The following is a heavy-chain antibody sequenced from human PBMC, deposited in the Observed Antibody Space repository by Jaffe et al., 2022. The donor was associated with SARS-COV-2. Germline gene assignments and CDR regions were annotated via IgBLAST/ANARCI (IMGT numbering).Heavy chain of an antibody. CDR2: IYTSGST. CDR1: GGSISSGSYY. D-gene: IGHD6-19*01. Sequence: QVQLQESGPGLVKPSQTLSLTCTVSGGSISSGSYYWSWIRQPAGKGLEWIGRIYTSGSTNYNPSLKSRVTISVDTSKNQFSLKLSSVTAADTAVYYCARKAGTGGWYFDYWGQGTLVTVSS. CDR3: ARKAGTGGWYFDY. J-gene: IGHJ4*02. V-gene: IGHV4-61*02.